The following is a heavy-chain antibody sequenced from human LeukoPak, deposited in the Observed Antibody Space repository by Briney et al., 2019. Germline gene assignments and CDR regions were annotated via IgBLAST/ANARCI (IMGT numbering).Heavy chain of an antibody. CDR1: GGSFSGYY. D-gene: IGHD2-8*02. CDR3: ARAPPGGGYWFFDL. J-gene: IGHJ2*01. CDR2: LHHTGTT. Sequence: PSETLSLTCAVYGGSFSGYYWSWIRQPPGKGLEWIGNLHHTGTTYYNPSLKSRLTISVETSKNQFYLSLSSVTAADTAVYYCARAPPGGGYWFFDLWGRGTLVTVSS. V-gene: IGHV4-34*01.